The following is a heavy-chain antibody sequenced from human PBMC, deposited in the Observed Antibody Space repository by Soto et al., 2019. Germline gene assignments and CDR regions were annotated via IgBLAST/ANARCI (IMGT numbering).Heavy chain of an antibody. CDR1: GFTFSSYS. J-gene: IGHJ1*01. CDR3: ARDALYSSSGPSEYFQH. D-gene: IGHD6-13*01. CDR2: ISSSSSYI. V-gene: IGHV3-21*01. Sequence: GGSLRLSCAASGFTFSSYSMNWVRQAPGKGLEWVSSISSSSSYIYYADSVKGRFTISRDNAKNSLYLQMNSLRAEDTAVYYCARDALYSSSGPSEYFQHWGQGTLVTVSS.